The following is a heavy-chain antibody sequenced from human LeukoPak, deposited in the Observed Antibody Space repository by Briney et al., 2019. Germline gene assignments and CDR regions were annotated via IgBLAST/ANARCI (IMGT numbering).Heavy chain of an antibody. CDR3: ARVYGSGSYYDAFDI. J-gene: IGHJ3*02. CDR1: GGSISSSNW. CDR2: IYHSGST. V-gene: IGHV4-4*02. D-gene: IGHD3-10*01. Sequence: SGTLSLTCAVSGGSISSSNWWSWVRQPPGKGLEWIGEIYHSGSTNYNPSLKSRVTISVGKSKNQFSLKLSSVTAADTAVYYCARVYGSGSYYDAFDIWGQGTMVTVSS.